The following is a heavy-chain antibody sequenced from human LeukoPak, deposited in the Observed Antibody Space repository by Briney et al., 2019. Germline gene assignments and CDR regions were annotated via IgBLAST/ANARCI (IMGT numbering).Heavy chain of an antibody. Sequence: PGGSLRLSCAASGFTFSNYSMNWVRQAPGKGLEWVSSISSISSYIYYADSVKGRFTISRDNAKNSLYLQMNSLRAEDTAVYYCARGGGYCSSTSCYGPWYFDLWGRGTLVTVSS. J-gene: IGHJ2*01. CDR3: ARGGGYCSSTSCYGPWYFDL. CDR1: GFTFSNYS. D-gene: IGHD2-2*01. V-gene: IGHV3-21*01. CDR2: ISSISSYI.